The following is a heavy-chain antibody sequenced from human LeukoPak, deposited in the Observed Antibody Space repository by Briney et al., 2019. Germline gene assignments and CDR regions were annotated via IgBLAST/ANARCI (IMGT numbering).Heavy chain of an antibody. CDR1: GFTFSNYW. V-gene: IGHV3-23*01. J-gene: IGHJ4*02. D-gene: IGHD3-3*01. CDR3: AKDHYDFWSGYPGIDY. CDR2: ISGSGGST. Sequence: GGSLRLSCAASGFTFSNYWMSWVRQAPGKGLEWVSAISGSGGSTYYADSVKGRFTISRDNSKNTLYLQMNSLRAEDTAVYYCAKDHYDFWSGYPGIDYWGQGTLVTVSS.